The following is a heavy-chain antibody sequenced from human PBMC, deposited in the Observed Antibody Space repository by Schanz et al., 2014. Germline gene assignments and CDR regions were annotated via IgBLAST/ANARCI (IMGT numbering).Heavy chain of an antibody. D-gene: IGHD3-16*01. V-gene: IGHV3-23*01. Sequence: EVQLLESGGGLVQPGGSLRLSCAASGFTFTTHSMTWVRQAPGKGLEWVSGISGSGGSTYYADSVKGRFTISRDNSKTTLSLQMNSLRAEDTAVYYCAKRLYYDNTGGGFDYWGQGTLVTVSS. CDR3: AKRLYYDNTGGGFDY. J-gene: IGHJ4*02. CDR2: ISGSGGST. CDR1: GFTFTTHS.